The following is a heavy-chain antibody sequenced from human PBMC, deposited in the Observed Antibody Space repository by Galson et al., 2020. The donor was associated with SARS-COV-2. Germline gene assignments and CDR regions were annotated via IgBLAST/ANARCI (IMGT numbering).Heavy chain of an antibody. CDR1: GCSISSGSNY. D-gene: IGHD3-3*01. CDR2: IHARGAS. Sequence: SETLTLTCAASGCSISSGSNYWSCNRPPAGQGLEWTMRIHARGASNSNPALKSRVSISRDTYKNQFALKLSSVTAADTAVYDCVRDAYGFRSGYHYYYGVDVWGQGTTVTVSS. V-gene: IGHV4-61*02. J-gene: IGHJ6*02. CDR3: VRDAYGFRSGYHYYYGVDV.